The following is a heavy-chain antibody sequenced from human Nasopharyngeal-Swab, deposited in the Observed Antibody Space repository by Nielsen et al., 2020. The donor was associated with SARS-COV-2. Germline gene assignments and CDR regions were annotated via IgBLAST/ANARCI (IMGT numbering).Heavy chain of an antibody. V-gene: IGHV4-34*01. J-gene: IGHJ6*02. CDR2: INHSGST. CDR3: ARVDTMVRGVIRKGYYYGMDV. Sequence: SETLSLTCAVYGGSFSGYYWSWIRQPPGKGLEWIGEINHSGSTNYNPFLKSRVTISVDTSKNQFSLKLSSETAADTAVYYCARVDTMVRGVIRKGYYYGMDVWGQGTTVTVSS. D-gene: IGHD3-10*01. CDR1: GGSFSGYY.